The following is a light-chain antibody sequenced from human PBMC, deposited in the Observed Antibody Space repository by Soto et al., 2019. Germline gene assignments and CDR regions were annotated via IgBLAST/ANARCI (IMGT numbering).Light chain of an antibody. J-gene: IGKJ1*01. CDR1: QSVLYSSNNKNY. CDR2: XXS. CDR3: HQYYSSPWT. Sequence: ILLTQSPDSLAVSLGERATINCKSSQSVLYSSNNKNYXCWXQXXXXXPXXXXXYXXSTXXSXVPVRFSGSGSGSDFTLTISSLQADDVAVYYCHQYYSSPWTFGQGTKVDIK. V-gene: IGKV4-1*01.